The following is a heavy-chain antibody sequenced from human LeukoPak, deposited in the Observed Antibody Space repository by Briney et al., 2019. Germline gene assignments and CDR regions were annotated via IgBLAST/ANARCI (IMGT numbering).Heavy chain of an antibody. D-gene: IGHD3-10*01. CDR2: IYPADSDT. CDR1: GYIFTNYW. CDR3: ARQSRDGSKTRGYYFDS. J-gene: IGHJ4*02. Sequence: GESLKISCQVSGYIFTNYWIDWVRQMPGKGLESMGIIYPADSDTTYSPSFEGQVTISADKSIDAVYLQWSSLKASDTATYYCARQSRDGSKTRGYYFDSWGQGTLVTVSS. V-gene: IGHV5-51*01.